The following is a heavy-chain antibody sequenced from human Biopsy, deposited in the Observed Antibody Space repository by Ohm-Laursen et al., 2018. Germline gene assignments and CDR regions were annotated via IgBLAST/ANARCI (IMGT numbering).Heavy chain of an antibody. V-gene: IGHV3-30*03. CDR3: ARDGEAKYCKHGVCPSDF. J-gene: IGHJ4*02. CDR2: ISDDGGNK. D-gene: IGHD2-8*01. CDR1: GFSFSSYG. Sequence: SLRLSCAASGFSFSSYGMHWVRQAPGKGLEWVAVISDDGGNKYYIDSVRGRFTISRDNSKNTLYLQMNNLRAEDTAVFYCARDGEAKYCKHGVCPSDFWGQGTLVTVSS.